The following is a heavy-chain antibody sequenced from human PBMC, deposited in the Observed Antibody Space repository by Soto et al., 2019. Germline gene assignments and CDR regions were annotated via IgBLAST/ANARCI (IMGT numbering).Heavy chain of an antibody. J-gene: IGHJ4*02. Sequence: TETLSLTCNVSGGSISSSSYYWGWNSQPPGKGLEWIGSIYYSGSTYYSPSLKSRVTISVDTSKNQFSLKLSSVTAADTAVYYCARLMGDYDYWGQGTLVTVSS. CDR2: IYYSGST. CDR1: GGSISSSSYY. D-gene: IGHD3-10*01. V-gene: IGHV4-39*01. CDR3: ARLMGDYDY.